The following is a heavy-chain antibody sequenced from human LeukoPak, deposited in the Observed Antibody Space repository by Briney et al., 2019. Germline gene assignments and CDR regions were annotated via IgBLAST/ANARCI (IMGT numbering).Heavy chain of an antibody. Sequence: SETLSLTCTVSGGSISSHYWSWIRQPPGMGLEWSVNINNSGSTNYNPSLKSRVTISVDTSKNQFSLKLRSVTAADTAVYYCARGFWSRGYYYMDVWGKGSTVTVSS. CDR3: ARGFWSRGYYYMDV. D-gene: IGHD3-3*01. CDR1: GGSISSHY. CDR2: INNSGST. J-gene: IGHJ6*03. V-gene: IGHV4-59*11.